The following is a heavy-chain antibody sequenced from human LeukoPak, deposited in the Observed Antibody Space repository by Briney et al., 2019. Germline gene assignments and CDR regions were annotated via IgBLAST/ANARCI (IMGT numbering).Heavy chain of an antibody. CDR1: GGSFSGYY. D-gene: IGHD4-17*01. CDR3: TRSRSINYGDYGWFFY. CDR2: INHSGST. Sequence: SETLSLTCAVYGGSFSGYYWSWIRQPPGKGLEWIGEINHSGSTNYNPSLKSRVAISVDTSKNQFSLNLTSVTAADTAVYFCTRSRSINYGDYGWFFYWGQGTLVTVS. J-gene: IGHJ4*02. V-gene: IGHV4-34*01.